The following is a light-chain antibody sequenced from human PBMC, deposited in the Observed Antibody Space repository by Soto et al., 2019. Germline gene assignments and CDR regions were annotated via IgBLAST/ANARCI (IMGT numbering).Light chain of an antibody. J-gene: IGKJ2*01. Sequence: EIVMTQSPDTLSVPPGERATLSCRASQRISSNLAWYQQKPGQAPRLLIYGASTRATGVPARFSGSGSETDFTLTISNLQSEDCAVYYCQHYNNWPPYTFGQGTKLEIK. CDR1: QRISSN. CDR3: QHYNNWPPYT. CDR2: GAS. V-gene: IGKV3D-15*01.